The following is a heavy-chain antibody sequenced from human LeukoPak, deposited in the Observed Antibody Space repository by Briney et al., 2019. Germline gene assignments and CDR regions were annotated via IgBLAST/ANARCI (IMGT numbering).Heavy chain of an antibody. J-gene: IGHJ4*02. V-gene: IGHV3-30*07. CDR2: ISYDGSKK. D-gene: IGHD2/OR15-2a*01. CDR3: TRSGRGAFFKAYFDY. Sequence: GGSLRLSCAASGPTFNTYAMHWVRQAPGKGLEWVAVISYDGSKKFYADSVKGRFTISRDKLNDMLYLQMSSPRDDDTGVYYCTRSGRGAFFKAYFDYWGQGTLVTVSS. CDR1: GPTFNTYA.